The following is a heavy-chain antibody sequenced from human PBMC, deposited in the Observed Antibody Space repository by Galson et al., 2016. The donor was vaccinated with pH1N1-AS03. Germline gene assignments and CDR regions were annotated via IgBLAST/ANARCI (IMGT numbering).Heavy chain of an antibody. Sequence: SETLSLTCTVSGDSISSNNWWSWVRQSPGKGLEWIGYISYTGGANYNPSLKSRVIISVDTSKNQFSLKLSSVTAADTAIFYCARGGGAATVPLDLDRWGQGTLVTVSS. CDR1: GDSISSNN. CDR3: ARGGGAATVPLDLDR. CDR2: ISYTGGA. V-gene: IGHV4-4*02. J-gene: IGHJ5*02. D-gene: IGHD3-16*01.